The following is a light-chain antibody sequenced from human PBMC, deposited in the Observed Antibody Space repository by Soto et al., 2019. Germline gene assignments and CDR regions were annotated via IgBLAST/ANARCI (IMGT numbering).Light chain of an antibody. CDR1: SSNIGAGYD. Sequence: QSVLTQSPSVSGAPGQRVTISCTGGSSNIGAGYDVHWYQQLPGTAPKLLIFANINRPSGVPDRFSGSKSGTSASLTITGLRAEDQADYYSQSYDTSLSGYVFGTGTKLTVL. J-gene: IGLJ1*01. CDR3: QSYDTSLSGYV. CDR2: ANI. V-gene: IGLV1-40*01.